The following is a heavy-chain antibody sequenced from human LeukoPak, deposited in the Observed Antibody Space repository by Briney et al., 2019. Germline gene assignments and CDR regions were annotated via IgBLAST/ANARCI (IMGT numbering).Heavy chain of an antibody. J-gene: IGHJ4*02. CDR3: ATYRQVLLPFES. Sequence: GGSLRLSCAASGFTFSSYGMNWVRQAPGKGLEWVSTISGGGGSTYYADSVKGRFTISRDNSKNTLWLQMNSLRAEDTAIYYCATYRQVLLPFESWGQGTLVTVSS. CDR2: ISGGGGST. D-gene: IGHD2-8*02. CDR1: GFTFSSYG. V-gene: IGHV3-23*01.